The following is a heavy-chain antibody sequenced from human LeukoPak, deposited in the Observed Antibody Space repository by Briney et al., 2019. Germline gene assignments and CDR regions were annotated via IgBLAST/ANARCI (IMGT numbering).Heavy chain of an antibody. CDR1: GGSINSYY. J-gene: IGHJ2*01. Sequence: KPSETLSLTCTVSGGSINSYYWSWIRQPAGKGLEWIGRIDTSGNTNYKPSLKSRVTMSVDTSKNQFSLKLSSVTAADTAVYYCARVSSSWYQDWYFDLWGRGTLVTVSS. CDR3: ARVSSSWYQDWYFDL. CDR2: IDTSGNT. V-gene: IGHV4-4*07. D-gene: IGHD6-13*01.